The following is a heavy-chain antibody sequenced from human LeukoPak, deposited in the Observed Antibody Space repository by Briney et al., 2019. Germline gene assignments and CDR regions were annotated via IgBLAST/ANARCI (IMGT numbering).Heavy chain of an antibody. V-gene: IGHV4-34*01. CDR3: ARKLRRGIDY. CDR2: INHSGST. CDR1: GGSFSGYY. J-gene: IGHJ4*02. D-gene: IGHD4-17*01. Sequence: SETLSLTCAVYGGSFSGYYWSWIRQPPGKGLEWIGEINHSGSTNYNPSLKSRVTISVDTSKNQFSLKPSSVTAADTAVYYCARKLRRGIDYWGQGTLVTVSS.